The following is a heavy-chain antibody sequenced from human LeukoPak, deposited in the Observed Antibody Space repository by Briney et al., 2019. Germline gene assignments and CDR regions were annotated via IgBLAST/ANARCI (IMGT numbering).Heavy chain of an antibody. D-gene: IGHD4-11*01. CDR2: IWNDGSNQ. V-gene: IGHV3-33*06. CDR1: QFTFSHYG. Sequence: PGKSLTLSCVASQFTFSHYGMHWVRQAPGKGLEWVAVIWNDGSNQYYGDSVKGRFTISRDNSQNTVYLQMNSLRAEDTAVYYCAKDAQRGFDYSNSLEYWGQGTLVTVSS. CDR3: AKDAQRGFDYSNSLEY. J-gene: IGHJ4*02.